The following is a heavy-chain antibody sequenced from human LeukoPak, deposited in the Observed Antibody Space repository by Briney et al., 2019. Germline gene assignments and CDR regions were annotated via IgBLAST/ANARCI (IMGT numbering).Heavy chain of an antibody. CDR3: TRVSWRGEIY. D-gene: IGHD3-3*01. J-gene: IGHJ4*02. V-gene: IGHV3-48*03. CDR1: GFTFSSYE. CDR2: ISRGGSPI. Sequence: GGSLRLSCAASGFTFSSYEMNWVRQAPGKGLEWVSSISRGGSPIYYAASVKGRFTTSRDNAKKSLFLQMNSLRAEDTAVYYCTRVSWRGEIYWGQGTLVSVSS.